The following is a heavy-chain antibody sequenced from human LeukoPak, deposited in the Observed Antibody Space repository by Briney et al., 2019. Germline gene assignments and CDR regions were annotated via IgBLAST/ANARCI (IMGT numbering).Heavy chain of an antibody. J-gene: IGHJ4*02. CDR1: GFTFSSYS. V-gene: IGHV3-21*01. CDR2: ISSSSSYI. D-gene: IGHD2-15*01. Sequence: EGSLRLSCAASGFTFSSYSMNWVRQAPGKGLEWVSSISSSSSYIYYADSVKGRFTISRGNAKNSLYLQMNSLRAEDTAVYYCARDPSRYCSGGSCYADYWGQGTLVTVSS. CDR3: ARDPSRYCSGGSCYADY.